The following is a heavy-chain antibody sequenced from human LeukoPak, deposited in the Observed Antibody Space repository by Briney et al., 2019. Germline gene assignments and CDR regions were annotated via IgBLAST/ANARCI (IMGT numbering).Heavy chain of an antibody. CDR2: IKQDGSEK. J-gene: IGHJ4*02. D-gene: IGHD6-13*01. Sequence: GGSLRLSCAASGFTFSSYWMSWVRQAPGKGLEWVANIKQDGSEKYYVDSVKGRFTISRDNSKNTLYLQMNSLRPEDTAVYSCARAMYSGTWYPFDYWGQGTLVPVSS. V-gene: IGHV3-7*03. CDR1: GFTFSSYW. CDR3: ARAMYSGTWYPFDY.